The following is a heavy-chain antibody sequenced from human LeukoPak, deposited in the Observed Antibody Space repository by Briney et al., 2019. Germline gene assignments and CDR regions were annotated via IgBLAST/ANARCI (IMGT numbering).Heavy chain of an antibody. CDR3: ARDVAVADTQTDY. Sequence: ASVKVSCKASGYTFTSYYMHWVRQAPGQGLEWMGWINPNSGGTNYAQKFQGRVTMTRDTSISTAYMELSRLRSDDTAVYYCARDVAVADTQTDYWGQGTLVTVSS. J-gene: IGHJ4*02. V-gene: IGHV1-2*02. D-gene: IGHD6-19*01. CDR1: GYTFTSYY. CDR2: INPNSGGT.